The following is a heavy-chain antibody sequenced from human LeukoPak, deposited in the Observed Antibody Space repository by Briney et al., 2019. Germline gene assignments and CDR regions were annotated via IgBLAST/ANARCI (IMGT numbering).Heavy chain of an antibody. CDR3: ASGLRTGPPEY. V-gene: IGHV1-18*01. J-gene: IGHJ4*02. CDR2: ISAYNGNT. CDR1: GGTFSSYA. Sequence: ASVKVSCKASGGTFSSYAISWVRQAPGQGLEWMGWISAYNGNTNYAQKLQGRVTMTTDTSTSTAYMELRSLRSDDTAVYYCASGLRTGPPEYWGQGTLVTVSS. D-gene: IGHD5-12*01.